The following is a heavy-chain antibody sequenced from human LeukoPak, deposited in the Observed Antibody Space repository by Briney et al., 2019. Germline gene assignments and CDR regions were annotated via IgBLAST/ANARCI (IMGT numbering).Heavy chain of an antibody. V-gene: IGHV4-59*08. Sequence: SGSTNYNPSLKSRVTISVDTSKNQFSLKLSSVTAADTAVYYCARHILTGYRAPYGMDVWGQGTTVTVSS. J-gene: IGHJ6*02. CDR2: SGST. CDR3: ARHILTGYRAPYGMDV. D-gene: IGHD3-9*01.